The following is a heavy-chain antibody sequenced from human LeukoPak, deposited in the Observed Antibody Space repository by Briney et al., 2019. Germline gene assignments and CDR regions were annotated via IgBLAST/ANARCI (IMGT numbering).Heavy chain of an antibody. CDR1: GGSISSGDYY. CDR3: ARVGVELRYFDRLLSAYFQH. CDR2: IYYSGST. J-gene: IGHJ1*01. D-gene: IGHD3-9*01. V-gene: IGHV4-30-4*01. Sequence: SETLSLTCTVSGGSISSGDYYWSWIRQPPGKGLEWIGYIYYSGSTYYNPSLKSRVTISVDTSKNQFSLKLSSVTAADTAVYYCARVGVELRYFDRLLSAYFQHWGQGTLVTVSS.